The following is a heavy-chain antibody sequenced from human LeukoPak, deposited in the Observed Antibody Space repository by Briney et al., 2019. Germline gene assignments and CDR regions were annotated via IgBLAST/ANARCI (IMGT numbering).Heavy chain of an antibody. J-gene: IGHJ6*03. CDR2: IYSSGST. CDR3: ARGRVSSSTWYSTYYYYFYMDV. CDR1: SDSISNYY. D-gene: IGHD1-1*01. Sequence: SETLSLTCSVSSDSISNYYWSWIRQPAGKGLEWIGRIYSSGSTDYNPSLKSRVSMSVDTSKNQFSLRLRSVTAADTAVYFCARGRVSSSTWYSTYYYYFYMDVWGKGTTVTASS. V-gene: IGHV4-4*07.